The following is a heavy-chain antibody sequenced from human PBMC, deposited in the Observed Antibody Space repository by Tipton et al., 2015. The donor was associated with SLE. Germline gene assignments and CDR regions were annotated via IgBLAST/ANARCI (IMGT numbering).Heavy chain of an antibody. V-gene: IGHV3-48*03. Sequence: SLRLSCAASGFTFSSYEMNWVRQSPGEGLEWVSYIYTSGSTTYYADSVKGRFTISRDNAKNSLYLQMNSLRAEDTAVYYCARAPGRSYWYFDLWGRGTLVTVSS. CDR2: IYTSGSTT. CDR1: GFTFSSYE. CDR3: ARAPGRSYWYFDL. J-gene: IGHJ2*01.